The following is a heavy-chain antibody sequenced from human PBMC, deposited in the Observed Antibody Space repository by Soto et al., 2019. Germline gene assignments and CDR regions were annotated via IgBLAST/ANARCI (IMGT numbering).Heavy chain of an antibody. Sequence: SVKVSCKASGGTFSSYAISWVRQAPGQGLEWMGGIIPIFGTANYAQKFQGRVTITADESTSTAYMELSSLRSEDTAVYYCARGSWELLKFYYYYGMDVWGQGTTVTVSS. CDR2: IIPIFGTA. D-gene: IGHD1-26*01. V-gene: IGHV1-69*13. CDR1: GGTFSSYA. CDR3: ARGSWELLKFYYYYGMDV. J-gene: IGHJ6*01.